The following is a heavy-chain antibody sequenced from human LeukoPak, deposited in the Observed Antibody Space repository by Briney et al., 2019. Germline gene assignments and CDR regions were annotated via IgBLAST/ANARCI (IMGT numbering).Heavy chain of an antibody. D-gene: IGHD2-15*01. V-gene: IGHV3-33*01. J-gene: IGHJ4*02. CDR1: GFTFSSYG. Sequence: PGGSLRLSCAASGFTFSSYGMHWVRQAPGKGLEWVAVIWYDGSNKYYADSVKGRFTISRDNSKNTLYLQMNSLRAEDTAVYYCAYSCSGDSCAFFDFWGQGTLVTVSS. CDR3: AYSCSGDSCAFFDF. CDR2: IWYDGSNK.